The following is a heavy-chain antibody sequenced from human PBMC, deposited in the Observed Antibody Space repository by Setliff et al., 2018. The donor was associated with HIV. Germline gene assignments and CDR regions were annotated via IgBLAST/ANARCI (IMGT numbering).Heavy chain of an antibody. Sequence: PSETLSLTCTVSGASISGFYWSWIRQPPGKGLEWIGYFSYSVITNYNPSLKSRVTISVDTSKNQFSLNLNSVTAADTAVYYCARDYTNAFDIWGQGTMVTVS. CDR3: ARDYTNAFDI. D-gene: IGHD3-16*01. CDR2: FSYSVIT. CDR1: GASISGFY. J-gene: IGHJ3*02. V-gene: IGHV4-59*01.